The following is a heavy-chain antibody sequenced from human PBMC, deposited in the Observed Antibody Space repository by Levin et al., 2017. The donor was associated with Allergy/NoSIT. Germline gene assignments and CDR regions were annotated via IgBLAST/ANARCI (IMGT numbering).Heavy chain of an antibody. CDR1: GFTFSSYG. Sequence: GGSLRLSCAASGFTFSSYGMHWVRQAPGKGLEWVAVISYDGSNKYYADSVKGRFTISRDNSKNTLYLQMNSLRAEDTAVYYCAKEARGDDYVWGSYRYTVFDPWGQGTLVTVSS. D-gene: IGHD3-16*02. V-gene: IGHV3-30*18. CDR3: AKEARGDDYVWGSYRYTVFDP. J-gene: IGHJ5*02. CDR2: ISYDGSNK.